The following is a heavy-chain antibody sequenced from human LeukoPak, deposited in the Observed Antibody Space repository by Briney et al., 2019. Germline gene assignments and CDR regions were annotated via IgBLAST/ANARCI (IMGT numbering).Heavy chain of an antibody. CDR1: GYTFTGYY. V-gene: IGHV1-2*02. J-gene: IGHJ5*02. CDR2: INPNSGGT. D-gene: IGHD2-2*01. Sequence: ASVKVSCKASGYTFTGYYMHWVRQAPGQGREWMGWINPNSGGTNYAQKFQGRVTMTRDTSISTAYMGLSRLRSDDTAVYYCARDLGVVVPAAISDWFDPWGQGTLVTVSS. CDR3: ARDLGVVVPAAISDWFDP.